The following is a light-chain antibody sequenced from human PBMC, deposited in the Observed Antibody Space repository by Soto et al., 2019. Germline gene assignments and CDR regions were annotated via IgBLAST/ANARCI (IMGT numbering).Light chain of an antibody. Sequence: EIVLTQSPGTLSLSPGERATLSCRASQSVSSSYLAWYQQKPGQAPRLLINGASSRATGIPDRFSGSGSGTDFTLTISRLEPEDFAVYYCQQYDTSPPSTFDQGTLLEIK. J-gene: IGKJ5*01. CDR2: GAS. V-gene: IGKV3-20*01. CDR1: QSVSSSY. CDR3: QQYDTSPPST.